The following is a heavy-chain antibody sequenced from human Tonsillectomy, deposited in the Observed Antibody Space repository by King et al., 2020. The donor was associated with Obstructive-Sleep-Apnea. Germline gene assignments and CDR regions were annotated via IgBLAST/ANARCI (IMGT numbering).Heavy chain of an antibody. D-gene: IGHD3-3*01. CDR2: ISSTGTII. Sequence: VQLVESGGGLVQPGGSLRLSCAASGFTFSDYNMNWVRQAPGKGLEWLSYISSTGTIIYSADSVKGRFTISRDNAQNSLYLQMSSLRAEDTAIYYCARDWRRNTIFGVGWGYIDYWGQGTLVTASS. CDR3: ARDWRRNTIFGVGWGYIDY. J-gene: IGHJ4*02. V-gene: IGHV3-48*04. CDR1: GFTFSDYN.